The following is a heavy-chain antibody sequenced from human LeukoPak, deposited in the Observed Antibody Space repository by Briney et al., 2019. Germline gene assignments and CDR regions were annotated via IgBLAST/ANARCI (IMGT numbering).Heavy chain of an antibody. CDR1: GFTFSSHW. V-gene: IGHV3-74*01. D-gene: IGHD3-22*01. CDR2: INSDGSTT. J-gene: IGHJ4*02. CDR3: ARGGLSGYYHDY. Sequence: GGSLRLSCAASGFTFSSHWMHWVRQAPGKGLVWVSRINSDGSTTSYADSVKGRFTISRDNAKNTLYLQMNSLRAEDTAVYYCARGGLSGYYHDYWGQGTLVTVSS.